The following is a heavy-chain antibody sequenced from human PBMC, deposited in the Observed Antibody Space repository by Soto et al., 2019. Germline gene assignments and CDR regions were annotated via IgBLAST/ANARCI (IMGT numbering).Heavy chain of an antibody. D-gene: IGHD1-26*01. CDR2: INAGGDIT. V-gene: IGHV3-23*01. CDR3: EKEIAGSGVVGPPDF. CDR1: GFTFSNYA. Sequence: WGSLRLSCAASGFTFSNYAMNWVRQAPGKGLEWVSAINAGGDITYYADSVKGRFSISRDNSKGTLYLQMNSLRAEDTALYYCEKEIAGSGVVGPPDFWGQGTLVTVSS. J-gene: IGHJ4*02.